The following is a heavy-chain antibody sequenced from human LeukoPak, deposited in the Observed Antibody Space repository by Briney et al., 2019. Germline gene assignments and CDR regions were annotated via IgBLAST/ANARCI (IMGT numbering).Heavy chain of an antibody. CDR3: ARRPIAVAGPFDY. CDR1: GGTFSSYA. V-gene: IGHV1-69*13. CDR2: IIPIFGTA. D-gene: IGHD6-19*01. Sequence: EASVKVSRKASGGTFSSYAISWVRQAPGQGLEWMGGIIPIFGTANYAQKFQGRVTITADESTSTAYMELSGLRSEDTAVYYCARRPIAVAGPFDYWGQGTLVTVSS. J-gene: IGHJ4*02.